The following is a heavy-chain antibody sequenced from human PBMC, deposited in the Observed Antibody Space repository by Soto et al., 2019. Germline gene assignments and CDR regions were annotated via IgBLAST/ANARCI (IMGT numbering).Heavy chain of an antibody. Sequence: QVQLVQSGADVKKPGSSGKVSCKTSGGSFGSSAISWVRQAPAQGLEWMGEIIPVFDKANYAQNFQGRLTITADELTGTVFMEWSSLRSEDTAVYFCARLRRDWGDAFDLWGLGTFVTVSS. J-gene: IGHJ3*01. D-gene: IGHD3-16*01. CDR2: IIPVFDKA. CDR3: ARLRRDWGDAFDL. CDR1: GGSFGSSA. V-gene: IGHV1-69*01.